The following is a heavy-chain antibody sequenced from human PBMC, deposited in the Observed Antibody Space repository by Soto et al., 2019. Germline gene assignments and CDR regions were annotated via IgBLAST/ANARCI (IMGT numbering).Heavy chain of an antibody. V-gene: IGHV3-7*01. J-gene: IGHJ5*02. CDR1: GFTFSNSW. CDR3: ARGFCSSTTCYANWFDP. D-gene: IGHD2-2*01. CDR2: IKQDGSEK. Sequence: GGSLRLSCAASGFTFSNSWMAWVRQTPGKGLEWVANIKQDGSEKYYVDFVKGRFTIPRDNAKNSLYLQMNSLSAEDTALYYCARGFCSSTTCYANWFDPWGQGTLVTVSS.